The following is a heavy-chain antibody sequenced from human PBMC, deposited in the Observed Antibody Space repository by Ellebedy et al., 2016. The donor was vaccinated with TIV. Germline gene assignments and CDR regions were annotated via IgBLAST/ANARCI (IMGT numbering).Heavy chain of an antibody. V-gene: IGHV4-34*01. J-gene: IGHJ4*02. D-gene: IGHD6-19*01. CDR3: ARPVAGDPYYFDY. CDR2: INHSGST. Sequence: SETLSLTXAVYGGSFSGYYWSWIRQPPGKGLEWIGEINHSGSTNYNPSLKSRVTISVDTSKNQFSLKLSSVTAADTAVYYCARPVAGDPYYFDYWGQGTLVTVSS. CDR1: GGSFSGYY.